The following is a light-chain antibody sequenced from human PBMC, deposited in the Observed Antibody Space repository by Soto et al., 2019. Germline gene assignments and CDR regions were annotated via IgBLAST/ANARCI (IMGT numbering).Light chain of an antibody. V-gene: IGLV2-14*03. CDR1: SSNIGGQNS. J-gene: IGLJ3*02. CDR3: ASNTPTWV. Sequence: QSALTQPASVSGFPGPTISISCIGTSSNIGGQNSVSWYQQYPGEAPILIIYEVTKRPSGISNRFSGSKSANTASLTISGLQADDEAAYYCASNTPTWVFGGGTKLTLL. CDR2: EVT.